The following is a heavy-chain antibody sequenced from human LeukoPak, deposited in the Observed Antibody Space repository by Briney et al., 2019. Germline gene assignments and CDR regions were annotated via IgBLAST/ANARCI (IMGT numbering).Heavy chain of an antibody. CDR1: GFPFSSYA. CDR2: IISSGGVT. D-gene: IGHD5-18*01. CDR3: AKNAGYSYGLYYFDY. Sequence: PGGSLRLSCTASGFPFSSYAMSWVRQAPGKGLEWVSSIISSGGVTYYTDSLKGRFTIHRDNTRSTVYLQMDSRRAEDSAVYYCAKNAGYSYGLYYFDYWGQGTLVTVSS. V-gene: IGHV3-23*01. J-gene: IGHJ4*02.